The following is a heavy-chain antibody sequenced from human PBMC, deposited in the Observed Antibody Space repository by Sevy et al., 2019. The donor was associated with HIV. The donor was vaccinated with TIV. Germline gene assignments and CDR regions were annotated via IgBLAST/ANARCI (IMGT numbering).Heavy chain of an antibody. CDR3: ARVGQLGYFDY. Sequence: GGSLRLSCAASGFTFSSYAMHWVRQAPGKGLEWVAVISYDGSNKYYADSVKGRFTISRVNSKNTLYLQMNSLRAEDTTVYYCARVGQLGYFDYWGQGTLVTVSS. D-gene: IGHD6-6*01. J-gene: IGHJ4*02. CDR1: GFTFSSYA. V-gene: IGHV3-30*04. CDR2: ISYDGSNK.